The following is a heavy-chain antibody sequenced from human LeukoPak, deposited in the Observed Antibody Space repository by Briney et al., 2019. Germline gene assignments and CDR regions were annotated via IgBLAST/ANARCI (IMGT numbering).Heavy chain of an antibody. CDR1: GGSFSGYY. CDR2: IYHSGST. J-gene: IGHJ4*02. Sequence: PSETLSLTCAVYGGSFSGYYRSWIRQPPGKGLEWIGSIYHSGSTYYNPSLKSRVTISVDTSKNQFSLKLSSVTAADTAVYYCARSYYYDSSGYLIGYWGQGTLVTVSS. CDR3: ARSYYYDSSGYLIGY. V-gene: IGHV4-34*01. D-gene: IGHD3-22*01.